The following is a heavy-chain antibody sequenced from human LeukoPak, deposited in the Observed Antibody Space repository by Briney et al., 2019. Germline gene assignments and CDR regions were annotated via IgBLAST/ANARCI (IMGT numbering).Heavy chain of an antibody. V-gene: IGHV1-18*01. CDR3: ARGGVGLGVITPNWFDP. CDR1: GYTFTNYG. D-gene: IGHD3-22*01. Sequence: ASVKVSCKASGYTFTNYGITWVRQAPGQGLEWMGWISAHNGNTNYVQKLQGRVTKTTDTSATTAYMELRSLRSDDTAVYYCARGGVGLGVITPNWFDPWGQGTLVTVSS. J-gene: IGHJ5*02. CDR2: ISAHNGNT.